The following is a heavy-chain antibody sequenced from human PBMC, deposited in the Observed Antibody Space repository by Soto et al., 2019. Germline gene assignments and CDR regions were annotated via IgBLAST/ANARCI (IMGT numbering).Heavy chain of an antibody. D-gene: IGHD1-1*01. V-gene: IGHV2-5*01. CDR3: AHRIRERQAIDV. Sequence: SGPTLVNPTQTLTLTCTFSGFSLNTGGVGVGWIRQPPGKPLEWLALVYWNDDERYRPPLKNRLAIIKDTSKNQVVLTMTNMDPVDTGTYYCAHRIRERQAIDVWGQGTVVTVSS. CDR1: GFSLNTGGVG. CDR2: VYWNDDE. J-gene: IGHJ3*01.